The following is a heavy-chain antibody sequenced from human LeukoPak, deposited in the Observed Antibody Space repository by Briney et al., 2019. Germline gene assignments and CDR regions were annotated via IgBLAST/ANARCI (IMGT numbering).Heavy chain of an antibody. J-gene: IGHJ4*02. CDR1: GFTFSSYS. CDR2: ISSSSSYI. V-gene: IGHV3-21*01. CDR3: ARGFSSSSIPPPSY. Sequence: GGSLRLSCAASGFTFSSYSMNWVRQAPGKGLEWVSSISSSSSYIYYADSVKGRFTISRDNAKNSLYLQVNSLRAEDTAVYYCARGFSSSSIPPPSYWGQGTLVTVSS. D-gene: IGHD6-6*01.